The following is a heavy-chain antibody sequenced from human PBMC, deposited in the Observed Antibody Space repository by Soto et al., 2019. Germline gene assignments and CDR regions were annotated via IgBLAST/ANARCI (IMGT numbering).Heavy chain of an antibody. CDR2: INLETAAT. D-gene: IGHD6-13*01. V-gene: IGHV1-8*01. CDR1: GFSFSNFD. CDR3: ARGMGGGAGWMIVY. J-gene: IGHJ1*01. Sequence: QVQLVQSGAEVKNPGASMRVSCRASGFSFSNFDIHWVRQAPGQGLQWVVRINLETAATVVAQRFQGRAAMTSNSCISLVNMEVSGLKVEDMAIYYCARGMGGGAGWMIVYWGQWTPVTVSS.